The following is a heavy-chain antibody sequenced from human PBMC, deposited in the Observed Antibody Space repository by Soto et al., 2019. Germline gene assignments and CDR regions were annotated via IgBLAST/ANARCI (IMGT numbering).Heavy chain of an antibody. J-gene: IGHJ5*02. Sequence: SETLSLTCTVSGGSISSYYWSWIRQPPGKGLEWIGYIYYSGSTNYNPSLKSRVTISVDTSKNPFSLKLSSVTAADTAVYYCAREYSGYVAGWFDPWGQGTRVTVSS. V-gene: IGHV4-59*01. CDR3: AREYSGYVAGWFDP. D-gene: IGHD5-12*01. CDR2: IYYSGST. CDR1: GGSISSYY.